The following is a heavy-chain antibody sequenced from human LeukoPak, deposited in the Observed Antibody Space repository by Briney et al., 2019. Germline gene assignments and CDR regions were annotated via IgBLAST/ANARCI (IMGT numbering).Heavy chain of an antibody. J-gene: IGHJ4*02. Sequence: PGGSLRLSCAASGFTFSSYSMNWVRQAPGKGLEWVSYISSSSSTIYYADSVKGRFTISRDNAKNSLYLQMNSLRAEDTAVYYCARDLYCSSTSCPNYWGQGTLVTVSS. CDR1: GFTFSSYS. V-gene: IGHV3-48*01. CDR3: ARDLYCSSTSCPNY. D-gene: IGHD2-2*01. CDR2: ISSSSSTI.